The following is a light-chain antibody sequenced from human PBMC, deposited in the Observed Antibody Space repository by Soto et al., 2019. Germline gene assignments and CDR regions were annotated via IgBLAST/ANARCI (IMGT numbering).Light chain of an antibody. J-gene: IGKJ5*01. CDR1: QAISNY. CDR3: QQYDNLPRVT. V-gene: IGKV1-33*01. Sequence: DIQMTQSPSSLSASVGDRVTITCQASQAISNYLNWYQQKPGKAPKLLIYDASNLETGVPSRFSGSGSGTDFTFTISSLQAEDIATYYCQQYDNLPRVTFGQGTRLEIK. CDR2: DAS.